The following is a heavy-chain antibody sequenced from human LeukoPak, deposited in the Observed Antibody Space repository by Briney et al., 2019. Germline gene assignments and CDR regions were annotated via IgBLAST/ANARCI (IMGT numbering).Heavy chain of an antibody. J-gene: IGHJ4*02. Sequence: PGGSLRLSCAASGFTFSSYEMNWVRQAPGKGLEWVSYISSSGSTIYYADSVKGRFTISRDNAKNSLSLQMNSLRAEDTAVYYCATFSSYIDDYWGQGTLVTVSS. D-gene: IGHD2-15*01. CDR1: GFTFSSYE. CDR3: ATFSSYIDDY. V-gene: IGHV3-48*03. CDR2: ISSSGSTI.